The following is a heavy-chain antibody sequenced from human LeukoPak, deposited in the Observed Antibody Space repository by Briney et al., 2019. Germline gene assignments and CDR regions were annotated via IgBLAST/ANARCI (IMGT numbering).Heavy chain of an antibody. V-gene: IGHV1-24*01. D-gene: IGHD3-16*01. CDR3: ATGGGSYGLFDY. CDR1: GYTLTELS. CDR2: FDPEDGET. Sequence: ASVKVSCKVSGYTLTELSMHWVRQAPGKGLEWMGGFDPEDGETIYAQKFQGRVTMTEDTSTDTAYMDLSSLASEDTAVYYCATGGGSYGLFDYWGQGTLVTVSS. J-gene: IGHJ4*02.